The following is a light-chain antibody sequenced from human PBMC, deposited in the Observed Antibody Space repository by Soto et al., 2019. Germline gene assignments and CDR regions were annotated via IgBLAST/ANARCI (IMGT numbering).Light chain of an antibody. CDR1: QDISSA. J-gene: IGKJ5*01. CDR2: DAS. Sequence: AIQLTQSPSSLSASVRDRVTITCRASQDISSALAWYQQKPGKPPKLLMNDASSLESGVPSRFSGSGSGTDFTLTISSLQPEDFATYYCQHFNNYPTFGQGTRLEMK. V-gene: IGKV1D-13*01. CDR3: QHFNNYPT.